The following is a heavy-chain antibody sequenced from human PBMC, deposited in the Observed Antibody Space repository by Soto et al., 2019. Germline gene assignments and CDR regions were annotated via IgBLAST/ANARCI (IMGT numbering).Heavy chain of an antibody. CDR3: VRTYNWNYGATLFDY. D-gene: IGHD1-7*01. CDR1: GGSISSSRCY. CDR2: IYYGGTT. J-gene: IGHJ4*02. Sequence: PSETLSLTCTVSGGSISSSRCYWGWVRQPPGKGLEWIGSIYYGGTTDYNPSLESRVTISVDTSKNQFSLKVNSVTAADTAVYYCVRTYNWNYGATLFDYWGQGTLVTVSS. V-gene: IGHV4-39*01.